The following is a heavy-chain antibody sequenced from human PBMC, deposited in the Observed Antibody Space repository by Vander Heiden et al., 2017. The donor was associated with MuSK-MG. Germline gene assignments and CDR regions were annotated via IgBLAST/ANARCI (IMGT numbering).Heavy chain of an antibody. CDR2: VASRGHAI. J-gene: IGHJ4*02. CDR3: AKEHFTGWPNIED. CDR1: GFTFNRFR. Sequence: QVQLEASGGGVVQPGTSLRLSWVASGFTFNRFRMHWVRQAPGKGLEWLAVVASRGHAINYADSVRGRFIISRDNSKNTVFLQMNSLTTEDTALYYCAKEHFTGWPNIEDWGQGSLVIGSS. V-gene: IGHV3-30*18. D-gene: IGHD2-8*02.